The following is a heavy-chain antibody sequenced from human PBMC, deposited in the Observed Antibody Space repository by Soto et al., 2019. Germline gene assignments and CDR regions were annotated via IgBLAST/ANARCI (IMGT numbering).Heavy chain of an antibody. D-gene: IGHD4-17*01. V-gene: IGHV3-21*01. CDR2: ISSSSSYI. CDR3: ARDVAPPPYGDFQYYGMDV. J-gene: IGHJ6*02. CDR1: GFTFSSYS. Sequence: PGGSLRPSCAASGFTFSSYSMNWVRQAPGKGLEWVSSISSSSSYIYYADSVKGRFTISRDNAKNSLYLQMNSLRAEDTAVYYCARDVAPPPYGDFQYYGMDVWGQGTTVTVSS.